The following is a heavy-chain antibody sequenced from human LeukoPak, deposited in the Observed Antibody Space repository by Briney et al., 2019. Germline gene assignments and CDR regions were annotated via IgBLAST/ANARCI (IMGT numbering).Heavy chain of an antibody. D-gene: IGHD6-13*01. CDR1: GFTFSSYA. J-gene: IGHJ4*02. CDR2: ISGNGRTT. CDR3: AKEGYSSSWNADFDY. Sequence: GGSLRLSYAASGFTFSSYAMSWVRQAPGKGLEWVSAISGNGRTTYYAESVKGRFTISRDNSKNTLYLQMNSLRAEDTAVYYCAKEGYSSSWNADFDYWGQGTLVTVSS. V-gene: IGHV3-23*01.